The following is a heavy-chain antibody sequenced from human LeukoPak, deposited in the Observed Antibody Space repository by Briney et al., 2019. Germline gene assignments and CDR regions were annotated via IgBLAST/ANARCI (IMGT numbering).Heavy chain of an antibody. J-gene: IGHJ6*03. CDR2: ISYDGSNK. D-gene: IGHD6-6*01. Sequence: SGGSLRLSCAASGFTFSSYAMHWVRQAPGKGLEWVAVISYDGSNKYYADSVKGRFTISRDNSKNTLYLQMNSLRAEDTAVYYCARDRHYSSSSNHLYYYYYYYMDVWGKGTTVTVSS. CDR1: GFTFSSYA. CDR3: ARDRHYSSSSNHLYYYYYYYMDV. V-gene: IGHV3-30*04.